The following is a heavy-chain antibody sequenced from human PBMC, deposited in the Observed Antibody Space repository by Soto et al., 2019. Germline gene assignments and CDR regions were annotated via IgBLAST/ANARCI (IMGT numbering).Heavy chain of an antibody. D-gene: IGHD2-21*02. CDR2: INTDGSTT. V-gene: IGHV3-74*01. CDR1: GFTFRRNW. CDR3: VKDSWGLGDY. J-gene: IGHJ4*02. Sequence: PRLSYAAPGFTFRRNWVHWVRQAPGEGLVWVSLINTDGSTTSYADSVTGRFTISRDNAKNTLYLQMNSLRDEDTAVYYCVKDSWGLGDYWGQGSLVTV.